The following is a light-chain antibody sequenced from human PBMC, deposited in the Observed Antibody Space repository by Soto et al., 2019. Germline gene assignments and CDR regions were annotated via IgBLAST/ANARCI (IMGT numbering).Light chain of an antibody. V-gene: IGKV3-15*01. CDR1: QSVSNN. Sequence: EIVMTQSPATLSVSPGERATLSCRASQSVSNNFAWYQQKHGQAPRLLIYDASTRATGIPARFSGSGSGTEFTLTISSLQSEDFVVYYCQQYNTWSPLTFGGGTKVETK. CDR2: DAS. J-gene: IGKJ4*01. CDR3: QQYNTWSPLT.